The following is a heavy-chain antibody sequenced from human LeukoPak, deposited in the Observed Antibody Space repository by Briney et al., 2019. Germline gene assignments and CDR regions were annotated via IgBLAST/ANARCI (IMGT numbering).Heavy chain of an antibody. J-gene: IGHJ2*01. CDR2: INSDGSST. CDR1: GFTFSSYW. D-gene: IGHD1-14*01. CDR3: ARGRKDWYVDL. V-gene: IGHV3-74*01. Sequence: PGGSLRLSCAASGFTFSSYWMHWVRQAPGKGLVWVSRINSDGSSTSYADSVKGRSTISRDNAKNTLYLQMNSLRAEDTAVHYCARGRKDWYVDLWGRGTLVTVSS.